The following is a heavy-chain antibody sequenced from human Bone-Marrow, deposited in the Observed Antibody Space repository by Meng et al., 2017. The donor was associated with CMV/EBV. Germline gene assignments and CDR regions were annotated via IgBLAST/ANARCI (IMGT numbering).Heavy chain of an antibody. Sequence: ASVKVSCKASGYTFTNYGISWVRQAPGQGLEWMGWISAYNGNTNYAQKLQGRVTMTTDTSTSTAYMELRSLRSDDTAVYYCARDSRFLEWLLIDYWGQGTLVTVSS. J-gene: IGHJ4*02. CDR2: ISAYNGNT. D-gene: IGHD3-3*01. CDR1: GYTFTNYG. CDR3: ARDSRFLEWLLIDY. V-gene: IGHV1-18*01.